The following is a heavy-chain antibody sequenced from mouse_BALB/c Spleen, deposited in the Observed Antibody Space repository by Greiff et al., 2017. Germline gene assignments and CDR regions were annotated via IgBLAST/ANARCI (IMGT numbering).Heavy chain of an antibody. D-gene: IGHD3-1*01. CDR3: ARLGYGYFDY. V-gene: IGHV1S56*01. CDR1: GYTFTSYY. J-gene: IGHJ2*01. Sequence: QVQLQQSGPELVKPGASVRISCKASGYTFTSYYIHWVKQRPGQGLEWIGWIYPGNVNTKYNEKFKGKATLTADKSSSTAYMQLSSLTSEDSAVYFCARLGYGYFDYWGQGTTLTVSS. CDR2: IYPGNVNT.